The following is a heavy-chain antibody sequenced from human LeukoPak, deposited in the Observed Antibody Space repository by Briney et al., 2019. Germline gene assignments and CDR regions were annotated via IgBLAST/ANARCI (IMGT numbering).Heavy chain of an antibody. V-gene: IGHV1-8*01. CDR2: MNPGNGDT. D-gene: IGHD3-9*01. Sequence: ASVKVSCNASGYTFTTHDLTWVREAPGQGLEWMGWMNPGNGDTAYAQKFQGRVAMTRDTSMSTAYMELNNLGSEDTAIYYCARGLGDYNTDWFPVSGYWGQGTPVTVSS. CDR1: GYTFTTHD. CDR3: ARGLGDYNTDWFPVSGY. J-gene: IGHJ4*02.